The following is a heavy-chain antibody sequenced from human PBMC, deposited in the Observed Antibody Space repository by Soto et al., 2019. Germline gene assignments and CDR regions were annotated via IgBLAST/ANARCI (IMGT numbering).Heavy chain of an antibody. Sequence: QVQLVQSGAEVKKPGASVKVSCKASGYTFTSYGISWVRQAPGQGLEWMGWISAYNGNTNYAQKLQGRVTMTTDTSTSTADMELRSLRSDDTAVYYCASGYSSSWGAHYYYGMDVWGQGTTVTVSS. CDR1: GYTFTSYG. D-gene: IGHD6-13*01. V-gene: IGHV1-18*04. CDR2: ISAYNGNT. CDR3: ASGYSSSWGAHYYYGMDV. J-gene: IGHJ6*02.